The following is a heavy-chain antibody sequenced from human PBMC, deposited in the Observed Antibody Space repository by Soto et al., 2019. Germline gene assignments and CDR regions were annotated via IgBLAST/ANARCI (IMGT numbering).Heavy chain of an antibody. J-gene: IGHJ4*02. D-gene: IGHD5-12*01. CDR2: ISGSGGST. Sequence: GGSLRLSCAASGFTFSSYAMSWVRQAPGKGLEWVSAISGSGGSTYYADSLEGRFTISRDNSKNKLYLQMHSLRAEDTAVYYCAKRTDGYNVGLFDYWGQGTLVTVSS. V-gene: IGHV3-23*01. CDR1: GFTFSSYA. CDR3: AKRTDGYNVGLFDY.